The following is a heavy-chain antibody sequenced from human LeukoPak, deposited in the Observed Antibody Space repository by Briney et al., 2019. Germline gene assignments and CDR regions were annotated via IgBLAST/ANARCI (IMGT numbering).Heavy chain of an antibody. Sequence: ASVKVSCKVSGYTLTELSMHWVRQAPGKGLEGVGGFDPEDGETIYAQKFQGRVTMTEDTSTDTAYMELSSLRSEDTAVYYCARTNLDCKSGVCYDYWGQGTPVTVSS. D-gene: IGHD2-8*01. CDR3: ARTNLDCKSGVCYDY. CDR1: GYTLTELS. CDR2: FDPEDGET. J-gene: IGHJ4*02. V-gene: IGHV1-24*01.